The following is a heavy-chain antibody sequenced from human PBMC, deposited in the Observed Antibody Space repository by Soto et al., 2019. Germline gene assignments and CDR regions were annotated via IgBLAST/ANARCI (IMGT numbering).Heavy chain of an antibody. D-gene: IGHD3-10*01. Sequence: QVQLVESGGGLVKPGGSLRLSCAASGFTFSDYYMSWIRQAPGQGLEWVSYISSSSNYTNYADSVKGVFTSSRDNAKNSLYLQMNSLRAEDTAVYYCARSLITMVRGVPYGMDVWGQGTTVTVSS. CDR1: GFTFSDYY. V-gene: IGHV3-11*05. J-gene: IGHJ6*02. CDR2: ISSSSNYT. CDR3: ARSLITMVRGVPYGMDV.